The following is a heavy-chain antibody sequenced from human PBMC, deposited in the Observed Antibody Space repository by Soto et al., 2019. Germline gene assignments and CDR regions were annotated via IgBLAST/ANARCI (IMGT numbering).Heavy chain of an antibody. D-gene: IGHD6-13*01. CDR3: ARGFSWQQLVVDD. CDR2: INAGNGNR. V-gene: IGHV1-3*01. Sequence: QVHHVQSGAEVKKPGASVKVSCKASGFTFTSHAIHWVRQAPGQGLEWMGWINAGNGNRRYSQKFQDRLTITKDTFATTTYMELTSLTSEDTAMYYCARGFSWQQLVVDDWGQGTLVTVSS. J-gene: IGHJ4*02. CDR1: GFTFTSHA.